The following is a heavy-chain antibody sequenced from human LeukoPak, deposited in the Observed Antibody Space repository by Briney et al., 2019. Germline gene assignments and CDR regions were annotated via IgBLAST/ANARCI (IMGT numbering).Heavy chain of an antibody. CDR2: IFYSGST. J-gene: IGHJ4*02. Sequence: SETLSLTCTVSGGSISTSNYYWGWIRQPPGKGLEWIGNIFYSGSTYCSPSLKSRVTISLDTSRNQFSLKLSSVTAADTAVYYCARGKIAGYYDFWSGSTYYFDYWGQGTLVTVSS. CDR1: GGSISTSNYY. CDR3: ARGKIAGYYDFWSGSTYYFDY. V-gene: IGHV4-39*07. D-gene: IGHD3-3*01.